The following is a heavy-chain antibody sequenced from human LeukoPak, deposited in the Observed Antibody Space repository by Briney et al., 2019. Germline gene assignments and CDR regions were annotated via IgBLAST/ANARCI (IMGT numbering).Heavy chain of an antibody. D-gene: IGHD3-22*01. CDR2: IYYSGST. V-gene: IGHV4-59*01. CDR3: ARAGYDSSGYRNYYYYYMDV. J-gene: IGHJ6*03. CDR1: GGSISSYY. Sequence: SETLSLTCTVSGGSISSYYWSWIRQPPEKGLEWIGYIYYSGSTNYNPSLKSRVTISVDTSKNQFSLKLSSVTAADTAVYYCARAGYDSSGYRNYYYYYMDVWGKGTTVTISS.